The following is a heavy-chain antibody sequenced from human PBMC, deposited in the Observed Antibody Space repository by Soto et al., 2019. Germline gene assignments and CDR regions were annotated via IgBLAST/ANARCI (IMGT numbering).Heavy chain of an antibody. J-gene: IGHJ4*02. CDR3: VRGGGGYGNGMIDY. CDR2: ISYIGTT. CDR1: GGSISNYY. D-gene: IGHD5-18*01. Sequence: QVQLHESGPGLVKPSETLSLTCTVSGGSISNYYWSWIRQSPGKGLEWIGYISYIGTTNYNPSLKSRVTISVDTSKNQFSLGLTSVTAADTAVYYCVRGGGGYGNGMIDYWGQGTPVTVSS. V-gene: IGHV4-59*01.